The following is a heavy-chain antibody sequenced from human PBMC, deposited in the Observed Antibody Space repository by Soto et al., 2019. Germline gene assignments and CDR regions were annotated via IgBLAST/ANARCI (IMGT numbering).Heavy chain of an antibody. CDR2: ISTYNGNT. J-gene: IGHJ5*02. D-gene: IGHD3-9*01. V-gene: IGHV1-18*01. CDR1: GYTFTTYD. Sequence: ASVKVSCKASGYTFTTYDISWVRQAPGQGLEWMGRISTYNGNTNYPQSLQGRLTMTTDTSTSTAYMELRSLRSDDTAVYYCARDRNYDILTDGYNWFDPWGQGTLVTVS. CDR3: ARDRNYDILTDGYNWFDP.